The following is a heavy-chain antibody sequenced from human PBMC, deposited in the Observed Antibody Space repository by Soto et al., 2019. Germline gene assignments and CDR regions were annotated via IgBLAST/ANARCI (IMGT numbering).Heavy chain of an antibody. CDR3: ARDSVVEWFGELSSFNWFDP. D-gene: IGHD3-10*01. CDR1: GFTFSGYA. J-gene: IGHJ5*02. V-gene: IGHV3-23*01. Sequence: GGSLRLSCAASGFTFSGYAMSWVRQAPGKGLEWVSVIHGGGNSAYYADSVKGRFTISRDNAKNSLYLQMNSLRAEDTAVYYCARDSVVEWFGELSSFNWFDPWGQGTLVTVSS. CDR2: IHGGGNSA.